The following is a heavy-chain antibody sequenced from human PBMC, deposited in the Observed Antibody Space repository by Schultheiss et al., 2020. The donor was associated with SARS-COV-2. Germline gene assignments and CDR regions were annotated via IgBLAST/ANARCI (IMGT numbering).Heavy chain of an antibody. CDR3: ARDRRATVTTN. J-gene: IGHJ4*02. Sequence: GGSLRLSCAASGFTFDDYAMHWVRQAPGKGLEWVAVISYDGSNKYYADSVKGRFTISRDNSKNTLYLQMNSLRAEDTAVYYCARDRRATVTTNWGQGTLVTVSS. CDR2: ISYDGSNK. D-gene: IGHD4-11*01. V-gene: IGHV3-30*03. CDR1: GFTFDDYA.